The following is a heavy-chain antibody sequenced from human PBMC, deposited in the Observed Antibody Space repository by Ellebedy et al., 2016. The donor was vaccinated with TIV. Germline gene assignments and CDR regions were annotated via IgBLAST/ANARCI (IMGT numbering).Heavy chain of an antibody. CDR1: GFTFSSYS. J-gene: IGHJ6*02. D-gene: IGHD2-21*02. CDR3: ASTSGYCGGDCPPTYYYGMDV. Sequence: GGSLRLSCAASGFTFSSYSMNWVRQAPGKGLEWVSSISSSSSYIYYADSVKGRFTISRDTAKNSLYLQMNSLRAEDTAVYYCASTSGYCGGDCPPTYYYGMDVWGQGTTVTVSS. V-gene: IGHV3-21*01. CDR2: ISSSSSYI.